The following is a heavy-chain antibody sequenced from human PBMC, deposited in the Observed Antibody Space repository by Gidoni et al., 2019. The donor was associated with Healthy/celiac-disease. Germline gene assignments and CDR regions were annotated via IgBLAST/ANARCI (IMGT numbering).Heavy chain of an antibody. CDR3: ARAPPLKCSSTSCYSEYYYYGMDV. D-gene: IGHD2-2*01. J-gene: IGHJ6*02. Sequence: QVQLQESGPALVKPSPTLSLTCTVSAGPISSGDYYWSWIRQPPGKGLEWIGYNYYSGSTYYNPSVKSRVTISVDTSKNQFSLKLSSVTAADTAVYYCARAPPLKCSSTSCYSEYYYYGMDVWGQGTTVTVSS. CDR1: AGPISSGDYY. V-gene: IGHV4-30-4*01. CDR2: NYYSGST.